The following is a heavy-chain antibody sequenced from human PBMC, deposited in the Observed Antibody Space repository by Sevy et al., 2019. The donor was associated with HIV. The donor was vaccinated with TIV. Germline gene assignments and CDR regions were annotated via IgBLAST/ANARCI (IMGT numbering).Heavy chain of an antibody. V-gene: IGHV4-31*03. Sequence: SETLSLTCTVSGGSISSGGYYWSWIRQHPGKGLEWIGYIYYSGSTYYNPSLKSRVTISVDTSKNQFSLKLSSVTAADTAVYYCARAKGDVVVPADSRFDYWGQGTLVTVSS. D-gene: IGHD2-2*01. CDR2: IYYSGST. CDR3: ARAKGDVVVPADSRFDY. CDR1: GGSISSGGYY. J-gene: IGHJ4*02.